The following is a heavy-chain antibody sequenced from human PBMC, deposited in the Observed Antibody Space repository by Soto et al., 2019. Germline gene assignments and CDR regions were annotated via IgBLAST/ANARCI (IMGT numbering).Heavy chain of an antibody. CDR2: ISYRVDT. Sequence: SETLSLTCTVSGDSFSSDDYYWSWIRQPPGKGLEWIGYISYRVDTYYSPSLKSRVTMSVDTSKNQFSLNVSSVTAADTAVYYCARVAGVAYCGGDCYHFDYWGQGTLVTVSS. V-gene: IGHV4-30-4*01. D-gene: IGHD2-21*02. CDR1: GDSFSSDDYY. CDR3: ARVAGVAYCGGDCYHFDY. J-gene: IGHJ4*02.